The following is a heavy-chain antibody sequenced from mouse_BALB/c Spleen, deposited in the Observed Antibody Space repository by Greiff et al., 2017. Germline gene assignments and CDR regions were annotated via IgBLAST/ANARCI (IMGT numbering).Heavy chain of an antibody. CDR3: AKHPLYGRDAMDY. D-gene: IGHD1-1*01. J-gene: IGHJ4*01. CDR1: GFSLTDYG. CDR2: IWGGGST. V-gene: IGHV2-6-5*01. Sequence: VQVVESGPGLVAPSQSLSITCTVSGFSLTDYGVSWIRQPPGKGLEWLGVIWGGGSTYYNSVLKSRLSISKDNSKSQVFLKMNSLQTDDTAMYYCAKHPLYGRDAMDYWGQGTSVTVSS.